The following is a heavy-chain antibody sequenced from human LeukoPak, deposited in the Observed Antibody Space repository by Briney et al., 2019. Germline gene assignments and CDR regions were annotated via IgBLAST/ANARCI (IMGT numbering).Heavy chain of an antibody. CDR3: ARADSAYDFRY. J-gene: IGHJ4*02. D-gene: IGHD5-12*01. V-gene: IGHV1-2*02. CDR2: INPNSGGA. Sequence: ASVKVSCKASGYTFSGYFTNWVRQAPGQGLEWMGWINPNSGGANYAQKFQGRVNMTRDTSISTAYMELSSLRSDDTAVYYCARADSAYDFRYWGQGTLVTVSS. CDR1: GYTFSGYF.